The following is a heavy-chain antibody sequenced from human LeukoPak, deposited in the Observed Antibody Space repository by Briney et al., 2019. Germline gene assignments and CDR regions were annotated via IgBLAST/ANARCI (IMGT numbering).Heavy chain of an antibody. CDR1: GFTFSSYA. Sequence: PGGSLRLSCAASGFTFSSYAMHWVRQAPGKGLEWVAVISYDGSNKYYADSVKGRFTISRGNSKNTLYLQMNSLRAEDTAVYYCARVSVAGHTYYYYGMDVWGQGTTVTVSS. V-gene: IGHV3-30*04. CDR2: ISYDGSNK. J-gene: IGHJ6*02. D-gene: IGHD6-19*01. CDR3: ARVSVAGHTYYYYGMDV.